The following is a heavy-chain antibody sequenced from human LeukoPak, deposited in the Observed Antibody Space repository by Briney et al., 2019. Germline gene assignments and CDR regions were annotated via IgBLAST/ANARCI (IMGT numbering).Heavy chain of an antibody. CDR1: GFTSSTYW. D-gene: IGHD2-2*01. Sequence: GGSLRLSCAASGFTSSTYWMSWVRQAPGKGLEWVANIKDDGSEKYYVDSVKGRFTISRGNTTNSLYLQMNSLRAEDTAVYYCARDYSSDCSSISCYPYWGQGTLVTVSS. CDR3: ARDYSSDCSSISCYPY. J-gene: IGHJ4*02. V-gene: IGHV3-7*01. CDR2: IKDDGSEK.